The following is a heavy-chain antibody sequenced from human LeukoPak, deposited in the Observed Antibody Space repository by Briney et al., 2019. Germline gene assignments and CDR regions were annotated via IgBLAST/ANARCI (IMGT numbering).Heavy chain of an antibody. CDR1: GFTVSSNY. J-gene: IGHJ4*02. D-gene: IGHD5-12*01. CDR3: AREGYSGYDYYFDY. V-gene: IGHV3-53*01. Sequence: GGSLRLSCAASGFTVSSNYMSWVRQAPGKGLEWVSVIYSGGSTYYADSVKGRFTISRDNSKNTLYLQMNSLRAEDTAVYYCAREGYSGYDYYFDYWGQGTLVTVSS. CDR2: IYSGGST.